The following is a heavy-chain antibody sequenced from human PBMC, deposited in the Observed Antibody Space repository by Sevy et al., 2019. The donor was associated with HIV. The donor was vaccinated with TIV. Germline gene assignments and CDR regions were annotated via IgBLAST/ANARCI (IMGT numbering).Heavy chain of an antibody. Sequence: ASVKVSCKASGYSFTGFYIHWMRQAPGQGLEWMGWINPNNGDAKYAQKYQGRVTMTRDTSATKTYMELTSLRSDETAMYYCVRGYFGSGSYRLLYWGQGAPVTVSS. CDR1: GYSFTGFY. CDR3: VRGYFGSGSYRLLY. J-gene: IGHJ4*02. V-gene: IGHV1-2*02. D-gene: IGHD3-10*01. CDR2: INPNNGDA.